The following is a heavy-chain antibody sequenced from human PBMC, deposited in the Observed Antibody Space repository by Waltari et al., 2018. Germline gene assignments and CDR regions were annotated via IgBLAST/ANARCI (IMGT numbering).Heavy chain of an antibody. CDR3: ARQVQLWSCFDY. D-gene: IGHD5-18*01. Sequence: QVQLVESGGGVVQPRGSLRLSFAASGLPVTSFGTTGFRQGPGKGLGWVAFIRYDGSNKYYADSVKGRFTISRDNSKNTLYLQMNSLRAEDTAVYYCARQVQLWSCFDYWGQGTLVTVSS. J-gene: IGHJ4*02. CDR2: IRYDGSNK. V-gene: IGHV3-30*02. CDR1: GLPVTSFG.